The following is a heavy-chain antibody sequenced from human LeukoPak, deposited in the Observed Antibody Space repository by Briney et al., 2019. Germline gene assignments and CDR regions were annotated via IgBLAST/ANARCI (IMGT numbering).Heavy chain of an antibody. Sequence: ASVRVSCKASGYTFTSYGISWVRQAPGQGLEWMGWISAYNGNTNYAQKLQGRVTMTTDTSTSTAYMELRSLRSDDTAVYYCARDPRYFDWLLEENWFDPWGQGTLVTVSS. J-gene: IGHJ5*02. D-gene: IGHD3-9*01. CDR2: ISAYNGNT. V-gene: IGHV1-18*01. CDR3: ARDPRYFDWLLEENWFDP. CDR1: GYTFTSYG.